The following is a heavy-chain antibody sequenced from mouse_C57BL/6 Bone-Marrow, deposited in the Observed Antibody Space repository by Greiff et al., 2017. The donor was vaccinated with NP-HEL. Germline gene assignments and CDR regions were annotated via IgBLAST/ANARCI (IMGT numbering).Heavy chain of an antibody. CDR2: ISDGGSYT. Sequence: EVKLMESGGGLVKPGGSLKLSCAASGFTFSSYAMSWVRQTPEKRLEWVATISDGGSYTYYPDNVKGRFTISRDNAKNNLYLQMSQLKSEDTAMYYCARDLLWPYHYWGQGTTLTVSS. CDR3: ARDLLWPYHY. V-gene: IGHV5-4*01. J-gene: IGHJ2*01. CDR1: GFTFSSYA. D-gene: IGHD2-1*01.